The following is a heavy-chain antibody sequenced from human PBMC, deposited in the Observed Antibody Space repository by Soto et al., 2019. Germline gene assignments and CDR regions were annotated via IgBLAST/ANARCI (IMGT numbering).Heavy chain of an antibody. Sequence: GASVKVSCKAPGDTFTSYYMHWVRQAPGHGHEWMGVINPNGGSTRFAQRFQGRVTMTRDTSTSTVYMELRGLTSEDTAVYYCARSSGGGYGIIIEGTNWFGPWGQATLVIVS. CDR3: ARSSGGGYGIIIEGTNWFGP. V-gene: IGHV1-46*01. CDR2: INPNGGST. D-gene: IGHD3-16*01. CDR1: GDTFTSYY. J-gene: IGHJ5*02.